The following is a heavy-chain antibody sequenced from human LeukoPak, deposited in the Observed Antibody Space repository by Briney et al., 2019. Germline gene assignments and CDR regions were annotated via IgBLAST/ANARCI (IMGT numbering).Heavy chain of an antibody. CDR3: ARDLRADDDILTGAFDY. CDR1: GGSISSSSYY. J-gene: IGHJ4*02. V-gene: IGHV4-39*07. CDR2: IYYSGST. D-gene: IGHD3-9*01. Sequence: SETLSLTCTVSGGSISSSSYYWGWIRQPPGKGLEWIGSIYYSGSTYYNPSLKSRVTISVDTSKNQFSLKLSSVTAADTAVYYCARDLRADDDILTGAFDYWGQGTLVTVSS.